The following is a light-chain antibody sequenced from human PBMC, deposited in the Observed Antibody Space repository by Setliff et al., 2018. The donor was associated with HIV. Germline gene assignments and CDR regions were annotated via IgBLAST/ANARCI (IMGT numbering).Light chain of an antibody. J-gene: IGLJ2*01. CDR2: SNN. CDR3: AAWGVSLNGPV. V-gene: IGLV1-44*01. CDR1: TSNIGTNT. Sequence: QSVLTQPPSASGTPGQRVPISCSGSTSNIGTNTVNWYQQFPGTAPKLIIYSNNQRLPGVPDRFSGSKSGSSASLAISGLQSEDEADYYCAAWGVSLNGPVFGGGTKVTVL.